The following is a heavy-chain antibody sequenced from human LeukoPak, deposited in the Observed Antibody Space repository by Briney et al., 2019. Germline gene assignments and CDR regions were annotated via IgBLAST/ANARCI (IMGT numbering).Heavy chain of an antibody. CDR3: ARHPPRITIFWRAHDDAFDI. J-gene: IGHJ3*02. V-gene: IGHV4-34*01. D-gene: IGHD3-9*01. CDR2: INHSGST. Sequence: SETLSLTCAVYGGSFSGYYWSWIRQPPGKGLEWIGEINHSGSTNYNPSLKSRVTISVDPSKNQFSLKLSSVTAADTAVYYCARHPPRITIFWRAHDDAFDIWGQGTMVTVSS. CDR1: GGSFSGYY.